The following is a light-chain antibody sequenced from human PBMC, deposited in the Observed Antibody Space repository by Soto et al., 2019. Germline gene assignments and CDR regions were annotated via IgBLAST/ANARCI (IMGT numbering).Light chain of an antibody. CDR1: QSVSSNY. CDR3: QHYVTSLTT. V-gene: IGKV3-20*01. Sequence: EIVLTQSPGTLSLSPGTRATLSCRASQSVSSNYLAWYQQKPGQAPRLLIFGASIRVTGIPDRFIGSGSGTDFTLTISRLEPEDFAVYYCQHYVTSLTTFGQGTKVDI. CDR2: GAS. J-gene: IGKJ1*01.